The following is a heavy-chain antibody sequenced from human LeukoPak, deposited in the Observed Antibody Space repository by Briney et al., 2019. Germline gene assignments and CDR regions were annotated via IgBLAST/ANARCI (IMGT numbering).Heavy chain of an antibody. V-gene: IGHV4-38-2*02. CDR3: ARDPVPSGYFDY. CDR1: GYSISSGYY. Sequence: SETLSLTCTVSGYSISSGYYWGWIRQPPGKGLEWIGGIYHSGSTYYNPSLKSRVTISVDTSKNQFSLKLSSVTAADTAVYYCARDPVPSGYFDYWGQGTLVTVSS. CDR2: IYHSGST. D-gene: IGHD2-15*01. J-gene: IGHJ4*02.